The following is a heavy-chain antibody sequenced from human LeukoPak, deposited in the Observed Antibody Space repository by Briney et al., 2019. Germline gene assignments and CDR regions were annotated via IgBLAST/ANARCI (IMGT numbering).Heavy chain of an antibody. CDR3: ARAGSENLNWRYYIVF. CDR2: ISHDRNT. J-gene: IGHJ4*02. D-gene: IGHD1-1*01. V-gene: IGHV4-59*01. CDR1: GDSINKYF. Sequence: SETLSLTCSVSGDSINKYFWSWLRQSPGKGLEWIGYISHDRNTNYHPSLKGRVTISLDKSNNQFSLRLNSVTAADTAVYYCARAGSENLNWRYYIVFWGEGMLVTVSS.